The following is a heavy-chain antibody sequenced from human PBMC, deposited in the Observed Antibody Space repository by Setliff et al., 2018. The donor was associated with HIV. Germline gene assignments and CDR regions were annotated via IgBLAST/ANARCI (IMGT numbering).Heavy chain of an antibody. Sequence: GSLRLSCAVSGFTFSSYSMNWVRQAPGKGLEWVSSISSSSSYIYYADSVRGRFTISRDNAKNSLYLQMKSLRAEDTAVYYCAREAYSGSYDWFDPWGQGTLVTVSS. J-gene: IGHJ5*02. V-gene: IGHV3-21*06. D-gene: IGHD1-26*01. CDR3: AREAYSGSYDWFDP. CDR1: GFTFSSYS. CDR2: ISSSSSYI.